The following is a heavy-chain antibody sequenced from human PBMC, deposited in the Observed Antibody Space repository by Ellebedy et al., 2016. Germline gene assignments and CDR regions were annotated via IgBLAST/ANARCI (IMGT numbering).Heavy chain of an antibody. Sequence: SETLSLTXTVSGYSISSGYYWGWIRQSPGKGLDWIGSIYRSGNTYYNPSLKSRVTISVDTSKNQFSLKLSSVTAADTAVYYCARVGGSTPPFDYWGQGTLVTVSS. CDR1: GYSISSGYY. V-gene: IGHV4-38-2*02. D-gene: IGHD3-10*01. CDR2: IYRSGNT. CDR3: ARVGGSTPPFDY. J-gene: IGHJ4*02.